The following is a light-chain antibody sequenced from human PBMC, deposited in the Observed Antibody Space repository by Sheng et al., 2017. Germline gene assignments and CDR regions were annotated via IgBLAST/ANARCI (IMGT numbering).Light chain of an antibody. CDR2: DAS. CDR1: QDISSY. Sequence: DIQMTQSPSSLSASVGDRVTITCQASQDISSYLNWYQQKPGKAPKLLIYDASSLETGVPSRFSGNGSGTGFTFTISSLQPEDIATYYCQQYDILPPYTFGQGTTLEIK. J-gene: IGKJ2*01. V-gene: IGKV1-33*01. CDR3: QQYDILPPYT.